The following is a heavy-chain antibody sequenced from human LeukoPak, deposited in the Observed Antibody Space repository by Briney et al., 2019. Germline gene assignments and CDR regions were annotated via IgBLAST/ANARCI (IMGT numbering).Heavy chain of an antibody. J-gene: IGHJ4*02. V-gene: IGHV1-69*05. Sequence: ASVKVSCKASGGTFSSYAISWVRQAPGQGLEWMGGIIPIFGTANYAQKFQGRVTITTDESTSTAYMELSSLRSEDTAVYYCAKWDEGPLYYWGQGTLVTVSS. D-gene: IGHD1-26*01. CDR1: GGTFSSYA. CDR3: AKWDEGPLYY. CDR2: IIPIFGTA.